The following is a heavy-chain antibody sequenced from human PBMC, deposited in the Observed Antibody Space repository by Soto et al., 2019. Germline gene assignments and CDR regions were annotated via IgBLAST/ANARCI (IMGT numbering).Heavy chain of an antibody. D-gene: IGHD3-22*01. CDR3: ASYRDSSGLRRYNY. Sequence: EVQLEESGGGLIKPGESLTLSCAASDFILSDAWMKWVRQAPGKGLEWVGRIKSKAHGGTTDYAAPLKGRFTILRDDSKNTLYLQTKSLQTEDTAMYYCASYRDSSGLRRYNYWGQGALVTVSS. CDR1: DFILSDAW. V-gene: IGHV3-15*07. J-gene: IGHJ4*02. CDR2: IKSKAHGGTT.